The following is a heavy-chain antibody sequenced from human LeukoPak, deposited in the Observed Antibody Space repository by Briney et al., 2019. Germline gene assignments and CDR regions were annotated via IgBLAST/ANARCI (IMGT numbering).Heavy chain of an antibody. CDR3: ARGPPYYDFWSGPPLNWFDP. V-gene: IGHV4-39*07. D-gene: IGHD3-3*01. CDR2: IYYSGST. Sequence: PSETLSLTCTVSGGSISSSSYYWGWIRQPPGKGLEWIGSIYYSGSTYYNPSLKSRVTISVDTSKNQFSLKLSSVTAADTAVYYCARGPPYYDFWSGPPLNWFDPWGQGTLVTVSS. CDR1: GGSISSSSYY. J-gene: IGHJ5*02.